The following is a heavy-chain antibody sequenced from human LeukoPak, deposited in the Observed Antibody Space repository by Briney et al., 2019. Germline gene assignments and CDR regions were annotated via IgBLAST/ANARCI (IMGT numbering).Heavy chain of an antibody. J-gene: IGHJ1*01. CDR1: GFTFSSYG. V-gene: IGHV3-30*18. CDR2: ISYDGSNK. CDR3: AKVFDTMIVTDAEYFQH. Sequence: GGSLRLSCAASGFTFSSYGMHWVRQAPGKGLEWVAVISYDGSNKYYADSVKGRFTISRDNSKNTLYLQMNSLRAEDTAVYYCAKVFDTMIVTDAEYFQHWGQGTLVTVSS. D-gene: IGHD3-22*01.